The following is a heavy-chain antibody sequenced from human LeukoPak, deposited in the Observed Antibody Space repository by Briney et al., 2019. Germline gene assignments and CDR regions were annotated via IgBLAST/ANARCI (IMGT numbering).Heavy chain of an antibody. CDR2: INPNSGGT. V-gene: IGHV1-2*02. Sequence: ASVKVSCKASGYTFTVYYMHWVRQAPGQGLEWMGWINPNSGGTNYAQKFQGRVTMTRDTSISTAYMELSRLRSDDTAVYYCARDGMVQGVIRGFDPWGQGTLVTVSS. J-gene: IGHJ5*02. CDR1: GYTFTVYY. CDR3: ARDGMVQGVIRGFDP. D-gene: IGHD3-10*01.